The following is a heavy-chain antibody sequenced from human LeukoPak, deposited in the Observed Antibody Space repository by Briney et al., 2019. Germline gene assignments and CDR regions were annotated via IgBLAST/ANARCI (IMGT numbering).Heavy chain of an antibody. CDR1: GYTFTSYG. CDR2: ISAYNGNT. V-gene: IGHV1-18*01. J-gene: IGHJ4*02. Sequence: ASVKVSCKASGYTFTSYGISWVRQAPGQGLEWMGWISAYNGNTNYAQKLQGRVTMTTDTSTSTAYMELRGLRSDDTAVYYCARDHTLITMVRGVIDYWGQGTLVTVSS. D-gene: IGHD3-10*01. CDR3: ARDHTLITMVRGVIDY.